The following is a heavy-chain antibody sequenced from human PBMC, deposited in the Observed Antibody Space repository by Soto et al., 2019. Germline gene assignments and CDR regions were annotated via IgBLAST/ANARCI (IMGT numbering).Heavy chain of an antibody. CDR1: GGSISSFY. Sequence: SETLSLTCTVSGGSISSFYWSWIRQPPGKGLEWIGYIYYSGSTNYNPSLKSRVTISVDTSKNQFSLKLNSMTAADTAVYYCARHNYGSGSTYFDYWGQGTLVTVSS. CDR3: ARHNYGSGSTYFDY. J-gene: IGHJ4*02. V-gene: IGHV4-59*08. CDR2: IYYSGST. D-gene: IGHD3-10*01.